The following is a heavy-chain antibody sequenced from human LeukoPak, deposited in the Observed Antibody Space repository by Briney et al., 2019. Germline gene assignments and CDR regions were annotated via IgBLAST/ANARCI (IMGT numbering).Heavy chain of an antibody. V-gene: IGHV1-69*04. Sequence: SVKVSCKASGGTFSSYAISWVRQAPGQGLEWMGRIIPILGIANYAQKFQGRVTITADKSTSTAYMELSSLRSEDTAVYYCASNGYCSGGSCYLNSWFDPWGQGTLVTVSS. CDR3: ASNGYCSGGSCYLNSWFDP. J-gene: IGHJ5*02. CDR2: IIPILGIA. CDR1: GGTFSSYA. D-gene: IGHD2-15*01.